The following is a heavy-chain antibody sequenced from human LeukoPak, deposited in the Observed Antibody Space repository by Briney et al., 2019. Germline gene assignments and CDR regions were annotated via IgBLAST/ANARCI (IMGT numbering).Heavy chain of an antibody. J-gene: IGHJ4*02. V-gene: IGHV3-9*03. CDR1: GFTFDDYA. D-gene: IGHD3-3*01. CDR2: ISWNSGSI. Sequence: GRSLRLSCAASGFTFDDYAMHWVRQAPGKGLEWVSGISWNSGSIGYADSVKGRFTISRDNAKNSLYPQMNSLRAEDMALYYCAKDIGYDFWSGLDYWGQGTLVTVSS. CDR3: AKDIGYDFWSGLDY.